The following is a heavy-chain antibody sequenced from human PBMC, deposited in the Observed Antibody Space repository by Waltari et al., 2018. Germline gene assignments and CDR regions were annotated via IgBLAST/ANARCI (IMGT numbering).Heavy chain of an antibody. V-gene: IGHV4-59*11. J-gene: IGHJ6*03. CDR1: GGSISSHY. CDR2: IYYSGST. Sequence: VQLQESGPGLVKPSETLSLTCTVSGGSISSHYWSWIRPPPGKGLEWIGYIYYSGSTNYNPSLKSRVTISVDTSKNQFSLKLSSVTAADTAVYYCARASGSYSYYYMDVWGKGTTVTVSS. CDR3: ARASGSYSYYYMDV. D-gene: IGHD1-26*01.